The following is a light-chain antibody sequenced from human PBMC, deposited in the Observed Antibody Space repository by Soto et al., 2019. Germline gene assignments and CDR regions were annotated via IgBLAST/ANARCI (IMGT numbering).Light chain of an antibody. J-gene: IGLJ3*02. V-gene: IGLV7-43*01. Sequence: VVTQEPSLTVSPGGTVTLTCASSTGAVTSGNYPSWFQQKPGQAPRTLIYTTDDKHSWTPARFSGSLLGGKVALTLSGVQPEDEAEYYCLLYYGGAHLMFGGGTKLTVL. CDR1: TGAVTSGNY. CDR2: TTD. CDR3: LLYYGGAHLM.